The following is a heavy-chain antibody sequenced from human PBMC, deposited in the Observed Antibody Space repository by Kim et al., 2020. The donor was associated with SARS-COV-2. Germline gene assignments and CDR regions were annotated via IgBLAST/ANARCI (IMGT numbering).Heavy chain of an antibody. D-gene: IGHD3-22*01. CDR3: ARVTMIVVAPGAFDI. Sequence: PSRKSRVTISVDTSKNQFSLKLSSVTAADTAVYYCARVTMIVVAPGAFDIWGQGTMVTVSS. J-gene: IGHJ3*02. V-gene: IGHV4-59*01.